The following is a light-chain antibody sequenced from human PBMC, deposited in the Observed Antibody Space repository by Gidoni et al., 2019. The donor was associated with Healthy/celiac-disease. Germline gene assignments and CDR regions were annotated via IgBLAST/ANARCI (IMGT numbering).Light chain of an antibody. CDR3: QQYNSYSRT. V-gene: IGKV1-5*03. CDR1: QCISSW. Sequence: DIQMTQYPSTLSASVGDRVTITCRASQCISSWLAWYQQKPGKATKLLIYKASSIESGVPSRFSGSGSGTEFTLTISSLQPDDFATYYCQQYNSYSRTFGQGTKVEIK. J-gene: IGKJ1*01. CDR2: KAS.